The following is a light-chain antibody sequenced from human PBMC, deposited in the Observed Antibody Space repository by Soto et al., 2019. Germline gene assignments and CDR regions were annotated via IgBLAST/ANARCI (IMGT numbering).Light chain of an antibody. V-gene: IGKV3-15*01. Sequence: IVMTQSPATLSESPGERVTLFCAASQSVGTKLAWYQQRPGQAPRLLIYDASTRAAGIPARFSAWGSGTEFTLTISRLQSEDFAVYSCQQYDHWPLTFGGGTKVDIK. CDR2: DAS. J-gene: IGKJ4*01. CDR1: QSVGTK. CDR3: QQYDHWPLT.